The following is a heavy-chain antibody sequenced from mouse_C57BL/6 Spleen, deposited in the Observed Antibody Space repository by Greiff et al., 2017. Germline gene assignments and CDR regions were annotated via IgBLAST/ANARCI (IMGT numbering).Heavy chain of an antibody. D-gene: IGHD1-1*01. CDR1: GFTFSSYA. V-gene: IGHV5-4*03. Sequence: EVKLMESGGGLVKPGGSLKLSCAASGFTFSSYAMSWVRQTPEKRLEWVATISDGGSYTYYPDNVKGRFTISRDNAKNNLYLQMSHLKSEDTAMYYCARGPPSTVVEKGYFDVWGTGTTVTVSS. J-gene: IGHJ1*03. CDR2: ISDGGSYT. CDR3: ARGPPSTVVEKGYFDV.